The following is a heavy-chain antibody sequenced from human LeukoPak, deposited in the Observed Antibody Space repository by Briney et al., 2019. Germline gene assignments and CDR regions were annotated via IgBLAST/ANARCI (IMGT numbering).Heavy chain of an antibody. CDR2: INHSGST. CDR1: GGSFSGYY. CDR3: ARSSRGYKDY. Sequence: PSETLSLTCAVYGGSFSGYYWSWIRQPPGKGLEWIGEINHSGSTNYNPSLKSRVTISVDTSKNQLSLKLSSVTAADTAVYYCARSSRGYKDYWGQGTLVTVSS. V-gene: IGHV4-34*01. D-gene: IGHD5-24*01. J-gene: IGHJ4*02.